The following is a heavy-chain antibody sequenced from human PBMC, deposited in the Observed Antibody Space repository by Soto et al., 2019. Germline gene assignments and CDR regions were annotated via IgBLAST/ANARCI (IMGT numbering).Heavy chain of an antibody. CDR2: IYYSGST. CDR1: GCSISSSSYY. D-gene: IGHD3-10*01. V-gene: IGHV4-39*01. J-gene: IGHJ6*02. CDR3: AITQTNYYGLSYYSYYGMDV. Sequence: SETLSLACPVSGCSISSSSYYWGWIRQPPGKGLEWIGSIYYSGSTYYNPSLKSRVTISVDTSKNQFSLKLSSVTAADTAVYYCAITQTNYYGLSYYSYYGMDVWGQGTTVTVSS.